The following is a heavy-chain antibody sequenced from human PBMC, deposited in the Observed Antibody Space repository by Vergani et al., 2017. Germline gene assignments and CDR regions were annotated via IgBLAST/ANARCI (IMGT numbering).Heavy chain of an antibody. Sequence: EVQLVESGGGSVQSGGSLRLSCVASGFSFNTYWMHWVRQVPGKGLMWVARIDEYGNRATYGDFETGRFTISRDNAKNSLYLQMNSLRAEDTAVYYCASETLAATSVYWGQGTLVTVSS. CDR2: IDEYGNRA. CDR3: ASETLAATSVY. V-gene: IGHV3-74*03. D-gene: IGHD2-15*01. CDR1: GFSFNTYW. J-gene: IGHJ4*02.